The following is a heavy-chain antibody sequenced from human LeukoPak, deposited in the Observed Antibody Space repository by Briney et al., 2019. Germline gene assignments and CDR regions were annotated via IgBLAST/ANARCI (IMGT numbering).Heavy chain of an antibody. CDR3: AREHLAGVFDY. CDR2: IYSGGRT. CDR1: GFTVSSNY. J-gene: IGHJ4*02. V-gene: IGHV3-66*01. Sequence: GGSLRLSCAASGFTVSSNYMSWVRQAPGKGLEWVSVIYSGGRTYYADSVKGRFTISRDNSKNTLYLQMNSLRAEDTAVYFCAREHLAGVFDYWGQGTLVTVSS. D-gene: IGHD6-19*01.